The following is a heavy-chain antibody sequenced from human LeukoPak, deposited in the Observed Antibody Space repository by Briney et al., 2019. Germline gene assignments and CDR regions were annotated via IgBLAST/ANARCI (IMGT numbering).Heavy chain of an antibody. V-gene: IGHV3-53*01. CDR3: ARAGSSWYSNDAFDI. D-gene: IGHD6-13*01. Sequence: PGGSLRLSCLTSGFTLSTNAMSWVRQAPGKGLEWVSVIYSGGSTYYADSVKGRFTISRDNSKNTLYLQMNSLRAEDTAVYYCARAGSSWYSNDAFDIWGQGTMVTVSS. CDR2: IYSGGST. CDR1: GFTLSTNA. J-gene: IGHJ3*02.